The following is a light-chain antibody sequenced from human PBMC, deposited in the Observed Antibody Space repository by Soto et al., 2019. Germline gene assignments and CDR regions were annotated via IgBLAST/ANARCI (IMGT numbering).Light chain of an antibody. J-gene: IGLJ1*01. CDR2: DVT. V-gene: IGLV2-11*01. CDR3: CSFAGSYTYV. CDR1: SINVGAYDF. Sequence: ALTQPRSVSGSPGQSVTISCTGTSINVGAYDFVSWYQQHPGKAPKLMIFDVTKRPSGVPDRFSGSKSGNTASLTISGLQADDESDYYCCSFAGSYTYVFGTGTKVTVL.